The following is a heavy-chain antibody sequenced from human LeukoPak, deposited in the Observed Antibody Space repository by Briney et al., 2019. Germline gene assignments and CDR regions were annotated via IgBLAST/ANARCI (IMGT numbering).Heavy chain of an antibody. V-gene: IGHV3-73*01. CDR1: GFTFSGSA. D-gene: IGHD3-22*01. J-gene: IGHJ4*02. Sequence: PGGSLRLSCATSGFTFSGSAIHWVRQASGKGLEWVGRIRSKANSYATTDAASVNGRFTISRDDSKNTAYLQMNSLKTEDTAVYYCTRPSYDSSVSGVVYWGQGTLVTVSS. CDR2: IRSKANSYAT. CDR3: TRPSYDSSVSGVVY.